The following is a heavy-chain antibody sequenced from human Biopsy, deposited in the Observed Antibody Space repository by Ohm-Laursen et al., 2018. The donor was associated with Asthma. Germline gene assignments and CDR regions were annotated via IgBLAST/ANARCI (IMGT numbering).Heavy chain of an antibody. J-gene: IGHJ6*02. CDR1: GYIFTSHA. CDR2: INTNTGNP. V-gene: IGHV7-4-1*02. D-gene: IGHD2-15*01. Sequence: ASVKVSCKASGYIFTSHAMNWVRQAPGQGLEWMGRINTNTGNPTYAQGFTGRFVFSLDTSVSTAYLQISSLKAGDTAVYYCARGLLGMDVWGQGTTVTVSS. CDR3: ARGLLGMDV.